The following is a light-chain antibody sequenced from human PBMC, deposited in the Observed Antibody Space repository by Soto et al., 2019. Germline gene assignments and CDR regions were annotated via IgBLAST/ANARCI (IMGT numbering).Light chain of an antibody. Sequence: NFMLTQPHSVSESPGKTVTISCTRSSGSIASNYVQWYQQRPGSAPTTVIYEDNQRPSGVPDRFSGSIDSSSNSASLTISGLKTEDEADYYCQSYDGAWVFGGGTNSPS. CDR3: QSYDGAWV. J-gene: IGLJ3*02. V-gene: IGLV6-57*04. CDR2: EDN. CDR1: SGSIASNY.